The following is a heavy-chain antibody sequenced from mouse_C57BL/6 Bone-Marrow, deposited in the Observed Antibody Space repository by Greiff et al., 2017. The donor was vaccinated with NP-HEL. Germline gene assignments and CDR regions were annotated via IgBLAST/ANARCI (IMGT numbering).Heavy chain of an antibody. V-gene: IGHV1-42*01. CDR2: INLSTGGT. Sequence: VQLQQSGPELVKPGASVKLSCKASGYSFTGYYMNWVKQSPEKSLEWIGEINLSTGGTTYNQKFKAKATLTVDKSSSTAYMQLKSLTSEDSAVYDCARRGDYSNYVGFAYWGQGTLVTVSA. CDR1: GYSFTGYY. J-gene: IGHJ3*01. CDR3: ARRGDYSNYVGFAY. D-gene: IGHD2-5*01.